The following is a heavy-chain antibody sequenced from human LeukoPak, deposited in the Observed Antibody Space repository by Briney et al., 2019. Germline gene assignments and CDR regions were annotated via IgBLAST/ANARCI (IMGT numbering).Heavy chain of an antibody. Sequence: GGSLRLSCAASGFTFSSYGVHWVRQAPGKGLEWVAFIRYDGSNKYYADSVKGRFTISRDNSKNTLYLQMNSLRAEDTAVYYCAKDGAGSYYYYYMDVWGKGTTVTISS. CDR3: AKDGAGSYYYYYMDV. J-gene: IGHJ6*03. V-gene: IGHV3-30*02. CDR2: IRYDGSNK. CDR1: GFTFSSYG. D-gene: IGHD3-10*01.